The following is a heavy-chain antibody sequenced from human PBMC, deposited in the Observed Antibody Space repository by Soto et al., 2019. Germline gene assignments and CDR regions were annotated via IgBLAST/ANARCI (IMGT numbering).Heavy chain of an antibody. D-gene: IGHD1-26*01. V-gene: IGHV4-4*02. CDR1: GGSISSSNW. CDR2: IYHSGST. Sequence: QVQLQESGPGLVKPSGTLSLTCAVSGGSISSSNWWSWVRQPPGKGLEWIGEIYHSGSTNYNPSLKSRFTTSVDKSKNQFSLKLSSVTAAATAVYYCARVSGSYYYGMDVWGQGTTVTVSS. CDR3: ARVSGSYYYGMDV. J-gene: IGHJ6*02.